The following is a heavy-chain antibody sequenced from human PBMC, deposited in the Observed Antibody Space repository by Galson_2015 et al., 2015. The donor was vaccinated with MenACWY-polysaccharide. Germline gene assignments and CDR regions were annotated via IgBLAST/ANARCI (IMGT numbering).Heavy chain of an antibody. CDR1: GFSFDYYD. J-gene: IGHJ4*02. CDR2: ISYDGREK. V-gene: IGHV3-30*18. Sequence: SLRLSCAASGFSFDYYDIHWVRRAPGKGLEWVAVISYDGREKYYADSVKGRFTISRDNSRNTMFLQMTSPRVDDTAVYYCAKKSSAGASDHWGQGTLVTVSS. CDR3: AKKSSAGASDH. D-gene: IGHD1-14*01.